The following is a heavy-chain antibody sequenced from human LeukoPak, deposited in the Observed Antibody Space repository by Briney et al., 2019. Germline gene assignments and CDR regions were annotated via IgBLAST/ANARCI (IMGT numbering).Heavy chain of an antibody. CDR2: ISYDGSNK. V-gene: IGHV3-30*04. J-gene: IGHJ3*02. CDR3: ANDRTGDAFDI. CDR1: GFTFSSYA. D-gene: IGHD1-1*01. Sequence: GGSLRLSCAASGFTFSSYAMHWVRQAPGKGLEWVAVISYDGSNKYYADSVKARFTISRDNSKNTLYLQMNSLRAEDTAVYYCANDRTGDAFDIWGQGTMVTVSS.